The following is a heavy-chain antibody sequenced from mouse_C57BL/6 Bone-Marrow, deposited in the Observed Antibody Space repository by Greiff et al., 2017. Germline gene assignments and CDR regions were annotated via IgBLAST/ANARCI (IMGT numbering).Heavy chain of an antibody. CDR1: GFTFSDYY. V-gene: IGHV5-16*01. CDR2: INYDGSST. J-gene: IGHJ2*01. CDR3: ARGAPCDD. Sequence: EVQLVESEGGLVQPGSSMKLSCTASGFTFSDYYMAWVRQVPEKGLEWVANINYDGSSTYYLDSLKSRFIISRDNAKNILYLQMSSLKSEDTATYYCARGAPCDDWGQGTTLTVSS.